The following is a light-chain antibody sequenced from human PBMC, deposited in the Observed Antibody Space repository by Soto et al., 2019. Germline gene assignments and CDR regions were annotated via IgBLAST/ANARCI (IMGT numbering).Light chain of an antibody. CDR3: NQSGWT. CDR1: QSVSSSY. CDR2: GAS. J-gene: IGKJ1*01. Sequence: EIELTQSPGTLSLSPGERATISCRASQSVSSSYLAWYQQKPGQAPRLLIYGASSRATGIPDRFSGSGSGTDFTLTISRLEPEDFAVYYCNQSGWTFGQGTKVEIK. V-gene: IGKV3-20*01.